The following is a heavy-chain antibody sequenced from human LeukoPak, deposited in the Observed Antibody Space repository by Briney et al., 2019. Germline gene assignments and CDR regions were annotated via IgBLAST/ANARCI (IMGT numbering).Heavy chain of an antibody. D-gene: IGHD2-15*01. J-gene: IGHJ4*02. V-gene: IGHV3-23*01. Sequence: GGSLRLPCAASGYTFSSYAMHWVRQAPGKGLEWVSSISGSGDKTYYAESVKGRFPIFRDNPKNTLYLQMNSLRPEDTAVYYCARGYCAGGSCSNSYWGQGTLVTVSS. CDR3: ARGYCAGGSCSNSY. CDR2: ISGSGDKT. CDR1: GYTFSSYA.